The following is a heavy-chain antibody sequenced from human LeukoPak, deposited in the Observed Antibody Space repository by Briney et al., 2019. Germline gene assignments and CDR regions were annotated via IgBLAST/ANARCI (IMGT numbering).Heavy chain of an antibody. CDR1: GGTFSSYA. V-gene: IGHV1-69*13. J-gene: IGHJ4*02. CDR3: ASSATSYYDFWSGYSFDY. Sequence: SVTVSCKASGGTFSSYAISWVRQAPGQGLEWMGGIIPIFGTANYAQRLQGRVTITADESTSTAYMELSSLRSEDTAVYYCASSATSYYDFWSGYSFDYWGQGTLVTVSS. CDR2: IIPIFGTA. D-gene: IGHD3-3*01.